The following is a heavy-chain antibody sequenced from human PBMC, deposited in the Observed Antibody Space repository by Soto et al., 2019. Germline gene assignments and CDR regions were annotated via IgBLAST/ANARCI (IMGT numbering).Heavy chain of an antibody. CDR3: TGSAKGY. Sequence: GGSLRLSCAASGFSFGGSAMHWVRQASGKGLEWVGHIRSSSNNYATAYAASVTGRFTISRDDSRSTAYLQMNRLKTEDTAVYYCTGSAKGYWGQGTQVTVSS. CDR1: GFSFGGSA. CDR2: IRSSSNNYAT. J-gene: IGHJ4*02. V-gene: IGHV3-73*01. D-gene: IGHD6-19*01.